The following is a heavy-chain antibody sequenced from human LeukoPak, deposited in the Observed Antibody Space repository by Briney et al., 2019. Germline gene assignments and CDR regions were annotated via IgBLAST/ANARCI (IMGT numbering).Heavy chain of an antibody. CDR2: IYYIGST. CDR3: AKSVHGEPDAFDI. J-gene: IGHJ3*02. D-gene: IGHD1-26*01. CDR1: GGSINNYY. V-gene: IGHV4-59*08. Sequence: SETLSLTCTVSGGSINNYYWSWIRQPPGKGLEWIGYIYYIGSTNYDPSLKSRVTISVDTSKNQFSLKLSSVTAADTAVYYCAKSVHGEPDAFDIWGQGTMVTVSS.